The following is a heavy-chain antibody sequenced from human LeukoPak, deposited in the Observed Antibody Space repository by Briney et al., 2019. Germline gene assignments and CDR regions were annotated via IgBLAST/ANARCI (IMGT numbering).Heavy chain of an antibody. CDR1: GGSISSSSYY. D-gene: IGHD3-10*01. Sequence: SETLSLTCTVSGGSISSSSYYWGWIRQPPGKGLEWIGYIYYSGATNYNSSLKSRVTISVDTSKNQFSLKLSSVTAADTAMYYCTSLGGYYMDVWGKGTTVTISS. CDR2: IYYSGAT. J-gene: IGHJ6*03. CDR3: TSLGGYYMDV. V-gene: IGHV4-61*05.